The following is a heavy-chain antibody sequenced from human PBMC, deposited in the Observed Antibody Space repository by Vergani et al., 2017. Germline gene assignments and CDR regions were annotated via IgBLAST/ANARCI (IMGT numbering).Heavy chain of an antibody. V-gene: IGHV1-8*03. CDR1: GYTFTSYY. D-gene: IGHD1-26*01. J-gene: IGHJ4*02. Sequence: QVQLVQSGAEVKKPGASVKVSCKASGYTFTSYYMHWVRQAPGQGLEWMGWMNPNSGNTGYAQKFQGRVTITRNTSISTAYMELSSLRSEDTAVYYCARVSRSYSDFDYWVQGTLVTVSS. CDR2: MNPNSGNT. CDR3: ARVSRSYSDFDY.